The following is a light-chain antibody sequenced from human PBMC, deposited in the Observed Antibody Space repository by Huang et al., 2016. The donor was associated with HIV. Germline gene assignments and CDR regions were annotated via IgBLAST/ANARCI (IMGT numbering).Light chain of an antibody. V-gene: IGKV1-8*01. Sequence: IRMTQSPSSLSASTGDRVTITCRANQDINNFLAWYQQRPGSVPKLLIYAASTLQSEVPSRFSGNGSGTDFTLTIGCLHSEDVATYYCQQYDIHPLTFGHGTRVDIK. CDR1: QDINNF. CDR3: QQYDIHPLT. CDR2: AAS. J-gene: IGKJ5*01.